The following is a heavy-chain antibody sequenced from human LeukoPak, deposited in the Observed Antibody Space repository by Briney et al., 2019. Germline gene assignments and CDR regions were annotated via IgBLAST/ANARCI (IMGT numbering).Heavy chain of an antibody. CDR2: ISNYNGIT. CDR3: ARLDTDTRGLYYFDS. V-gene: IGHV1-18*01. Sequence: ASVKVSCKASGGTFSSYAISWVRQAPGQGLEWMGWISNYNGITNYEKKFRGRVTMTRNISTNTAYMELRSLTSDDTALYYCARLDTDTRGLYYFDSWGQGALVTVSS. CDR1: GGTFSSYA. D-gene: IGHD5-18*01. J-gene: IGHJ4*02.